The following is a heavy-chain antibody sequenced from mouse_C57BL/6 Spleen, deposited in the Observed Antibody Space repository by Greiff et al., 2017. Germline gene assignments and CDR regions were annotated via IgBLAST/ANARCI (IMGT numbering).Heavy chain of an antibody. CDR3: ARWDYYGSRPFAY. J-gene: IGHJ3*01. CDR2: INPGSGGT. D-gene: IGHD1-1*01. V-gene: IGHV1-54*01. Sequence: QVQLKQSGAELVRPGTSVKVSCKASGYAFTNYLIEWVKQRPGQGLEWIGVINPGSGGTNYNEKFKGKATLTADKSSSTAYMQLSSLPSEDSAVYFGARWDYYGSRPFAYWGQGTLVTVSA. CDR1: GYAFTNYL.